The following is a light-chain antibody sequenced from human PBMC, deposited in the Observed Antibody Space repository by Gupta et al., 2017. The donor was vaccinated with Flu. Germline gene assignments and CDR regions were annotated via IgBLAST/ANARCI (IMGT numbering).Light chain of an antibody. CDR2: DAS. Sequence: PATLSLSPGERASLSCRASQSVTNNLVWYQQKPGQAPRLLIYDASNRATGIPARFSGSGSVTDFTLTISSLEPEDFAVYYCQQRSNWPVTFSQGTRLEIK. CDR1: QSVTNN. CDR3: QQRSNWPVT. J-gene: IGKJ5*01. V-gene: IGKV3-11*01.